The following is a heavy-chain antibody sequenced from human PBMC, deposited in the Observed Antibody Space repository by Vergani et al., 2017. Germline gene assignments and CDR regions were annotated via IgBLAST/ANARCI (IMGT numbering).Heavy chain of an antibody. D-gene: IGHD3-22*01. V-gene: IGHV1-69*01. CDR1: GGPFSSYA. CDR3: ARYLWSTMTPRGAFDI. J-gene: IGHJ3*02. CDR2: IIPIFGTA. Sequence: QVQLVQSGAEVKKPGSSVKVSCKASGGPFSSYAISWVRQAPGQGLGWMGGIIPIFGTAHYAQKFPGRVTITADESTSTAYMERSSLRSEDTAVYYCARYLWSTMTPRGAFDIWGQGTMVTVSS.